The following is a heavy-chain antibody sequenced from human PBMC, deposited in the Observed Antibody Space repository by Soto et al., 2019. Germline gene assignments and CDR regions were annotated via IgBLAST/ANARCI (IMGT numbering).Heavy chain of an antibody. Sequence: EVQLVQAGAEVKKPGDSLKISCKGSGYMFTSYWISWVRQLHGKGLEWMGISYPGDSDSRYSPSVQGQVTISVDQSLSLAYLQWRSLKASDTAMEHCARSRNFPEAFDLWGQGTGVTVSS. D-gene: IGHD3-3*01. CDR1: GYMFTSYW. V-gene: IGHV5-51*01. CDR2: SYPGDSDS. CDR3: ARSRNFPEAFDL. J-gene: IGHJ3*01.